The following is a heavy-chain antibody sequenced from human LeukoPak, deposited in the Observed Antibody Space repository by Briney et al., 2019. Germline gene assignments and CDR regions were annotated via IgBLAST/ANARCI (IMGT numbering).Heavy chain of an antibody. CDR2: IYTSGST. J-gene: IGHJ4*02. CDR3: ARDKFIGYDSSGELYYFDY. CDR1: GGSISSYY. V-gene: IGHV4-4*07. Sequence: SETLSLTCTVSGGSISSYYWSWIRQPAGKGLEWIGRIYTSGSTNYNPSLKSRVTMSVDTSKNQFSLKLSSVTAADTAVYYCARDKFIGYDSSGELYYFDYWGQGTLVTVSS. D-gene: IGHD3-22*01.